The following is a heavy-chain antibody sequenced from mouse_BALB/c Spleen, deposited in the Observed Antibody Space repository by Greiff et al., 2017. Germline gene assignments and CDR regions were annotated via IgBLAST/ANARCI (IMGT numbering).Heavy chain of an antibody. CDR2: ISSGGST. Sequence: EVQLVESGGGLVKPGGSLKLSCAASGFTFSSYAMSWVRQTPEKRLEWVASISSGGSTYYPDSVKGRFTISRDNARNILYLQMSSLRSEDTAMYYCARGSTMNYFDYWGQGTTLTVSS. J-gene: IGHJ2*01. V-gene: IGHV5-6-5*01. D-gene: IGHD2-4*01. CDR3: ARGSTMNYFDY. CDR1: GFTFSSYA.